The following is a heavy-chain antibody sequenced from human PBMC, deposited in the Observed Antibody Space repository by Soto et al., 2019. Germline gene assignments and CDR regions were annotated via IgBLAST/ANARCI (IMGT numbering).Heavy chain of an antibody. Sequence: QVQLVQSGAEVKKPGASVKVSCKASGYTFTSHGFSWVRQAPGQGLEWMGWVSPYNGNTNYAQKFQGRVTMTTDTSTSTAYMELRSMTSNDMAVYYCASSGSGAAYYYYGLDVWGQGTTVTVSS. CDR2: VSPYNGNT. D-gene: IGHD7-27*01. CDR1: GYTFTSHG. CDR3: ASSGSGAAYYYYGLDV. J-gene: IGHJ6*02. V-gene: IGHV1-18*03.